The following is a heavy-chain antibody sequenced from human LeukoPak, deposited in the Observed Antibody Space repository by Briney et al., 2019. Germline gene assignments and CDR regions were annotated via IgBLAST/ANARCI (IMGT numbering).Heavy chain of an antibody. Sequence: GGSLRLSCAASGFTFSSYSMNWVRQAPGKGLEWVSSISSSSSYIYYADSVKGRFTISRDNAKNSLCLQMNSLRAEDTAVYYCARDRGSSWYWRAYYFDYWGQGTLVTVSS. J-gene: IGHJ4*02. CDR2: ISSSSSYI. D-gene: IGHD6-13*01. V-gene: IGHV3-21*01. CDR3: ARDRGSSWYWRAYYFDY. CDR1: GFTFSSYS.